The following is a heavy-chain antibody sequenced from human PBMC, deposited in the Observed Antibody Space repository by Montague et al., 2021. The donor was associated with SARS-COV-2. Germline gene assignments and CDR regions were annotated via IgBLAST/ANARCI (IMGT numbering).Heavy chain of an antibody. V-gene: IGHV2-5*01. CDR3: AHSPISLVRGIIPNWFDS. D-gene: IGHD3-10*01. Sequence: PALVKPTQTLTLTCTFYAFSLTTSGVGVGWIRQPPGKALEWLALIYWNDDKRYSPSLESRLTITKDTSKNQVVLIMTNMDPVDTATYYCAHSPISLVRGIIPNWFDSWGQGTLVTVSS. J-gene: IGHJ5*01. CDR2: IYWNDDK. CDR1: AFSLTTSGVG.